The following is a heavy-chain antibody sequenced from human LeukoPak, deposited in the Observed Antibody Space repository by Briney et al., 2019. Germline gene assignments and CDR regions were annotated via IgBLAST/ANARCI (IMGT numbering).Heavy chain of an antibody. Sequence: ASVKVSCKVSGYTLTELSMHWVRQAPGKGLEWMGGFDPEDGETIYAQKFQGRVTMTEDTSTDTAYMELSSLRSEDTAVYYCATGPHALGMRYYFDYWGQGTLVTVSS. CDR1: GYTLTELS. CDR3: ATGPHALGMRYYFDY. D-gene: IGHD7-27*01. V-gene: IGHV1-24*01. J-gene: IGHJ4*02. CDR2: FDPEDGET.